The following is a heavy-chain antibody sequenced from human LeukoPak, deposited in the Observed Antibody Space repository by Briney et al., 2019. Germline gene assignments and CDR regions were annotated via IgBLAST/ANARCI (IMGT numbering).Heavy chain of an antibody. D-gene: IGHD1-7*01. CDR1: GFTFSSYT. Sequence: GGSLRLSCAASGFTFSSYTMSWVRQAPAKGLEWVSAISGSGGSTYYADSVKGRFTISRDNSKNTLYLQMNSLRAEDTAVYYCAKDRTLELRPYYFDYWGQGTLVTVSS. V-gene: IGHV3-23*01. J-gene: IGHJ4*02. CDR3: AKDRTLELRPYYFDY. CDR2: ISGSGGST.